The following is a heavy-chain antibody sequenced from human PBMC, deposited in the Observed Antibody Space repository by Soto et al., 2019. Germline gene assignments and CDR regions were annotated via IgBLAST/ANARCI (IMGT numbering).Heavy chain of an antibody. Sequence: PSETLSLTCAVSGGSISSSNWWSWVRQPPGKGLEWIGEIYHSGSTNYNPSLKSRVTISVDKSKNQFSLKLSSVTAADTAVYYCAREDTPTGLCLGELSSGFGYWGQGTLVTVSS. V-gene: IGHV4-4*02. J-gene: IGHJ4*02. CDR1: GGSISSSNW. CDR3: AREDTPTGLCLGELSSGFGY. D-gene: IGHD3-16*02. CDR2: IYHSGST.